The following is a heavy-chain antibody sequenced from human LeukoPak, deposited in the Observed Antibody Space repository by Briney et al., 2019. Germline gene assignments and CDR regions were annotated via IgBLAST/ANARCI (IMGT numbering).Heavy chain of an antibody. J-gene: IGHJ4*02. CDR1: GFTFSSVS. Sequence: GGSLRLSCAASGFTFSSVSMNWVRQAPGQGLEWVSYISSRSGTIYYADSVKGRFTISRDNAKNSLYLQMNSLRDEDTAVYYCARPTNWWGYFDYWGQGTLVTVSS. CDR2: ISSRSGTI. V-gene: IGHV3-48*02. D-gene: IGHD2-8*02. CDR3: ARPTNWWGYFDY.